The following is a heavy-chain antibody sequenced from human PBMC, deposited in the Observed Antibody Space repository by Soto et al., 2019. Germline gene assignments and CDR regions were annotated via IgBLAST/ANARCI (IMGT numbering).Heavy chain of an antibody. J-gene: IGHJ6*02. D-gene: IGHD1-1*01. CDR3: ARERHIGNYGMDV. Sequence: SETLSLMCIVSGGSINNYYWSWLRQPPGKGLEWIGYIYYSGSTNYNPSVKSRVNISVDTSKNQVSLNLNSVTAADTAVYYCARERHIGNYGMDVWGLGTTVTVYS. CDR2: IYYSGST. V-gene: IGHV4-59*01. CDR1: GGSINNYY.